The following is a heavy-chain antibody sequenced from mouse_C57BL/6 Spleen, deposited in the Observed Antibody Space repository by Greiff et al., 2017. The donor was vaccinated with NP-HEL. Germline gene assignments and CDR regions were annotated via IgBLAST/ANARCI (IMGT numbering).Heavy chain of an antibody. CDR3: ARCITTVVATGAMDY. CDR1: GYTFTDYY. Sequence: EVQLQQSGPELVKPGASVKISCKASGYTFTDYYMNWVKQSHGKSLEWIGDINPNNGGTSYNQKFKGKATLTVDKSSSTAYMELRSLTSEDSAVYYCARCITTVVATGAMDYWGQGTSVTVSS. J-gene: IGHJ4*01. V-gene: IGHV1-26*01. CDR2: INPNNGGT. D-gene: IGHD1-1*01.